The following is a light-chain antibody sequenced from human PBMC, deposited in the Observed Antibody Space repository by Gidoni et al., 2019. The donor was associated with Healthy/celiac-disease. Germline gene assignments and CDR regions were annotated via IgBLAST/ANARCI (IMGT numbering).Light chain of an antibody. J-gene: IGKJ4*01. CDR1: QSVLYSSNNKNY. Sequence: DIVMTQSPDSLAVSLGERATINCKSSQSVLYSSNNKNYLAWYQQKPGQPPTLLIYWASTRESGVPDRFSGSGPGTDFTLTIGSLQAEDVAVYYCQQYYSPPLTFGGGTKVEIK. V-gene: IGKV4-1*01. CDR3: QQYYSPPLT. CDR2: WAS.